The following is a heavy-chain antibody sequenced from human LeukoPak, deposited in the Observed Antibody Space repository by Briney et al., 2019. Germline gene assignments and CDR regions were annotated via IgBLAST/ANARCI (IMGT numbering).Heavy chain of an antibody. CDR2: TSGSGGTT. J-gene: IGHJ4*02. CDR1: GFTFSFYA. D-gene: IGHD3-3*01. Sequence: GGSLRLSCAASGFTFSFYAMSWVRQAPGKGLEWVSGTSGSGGTTNNADSVKGRFTISRDNSKNTLFLQMNSLRAEDTAIYYCAKEEGVVIKFVWDYWGQGTLVTVSS. CDR3: AKEEGVVIKFVWDY. V-gene: IGHV3-23*01.